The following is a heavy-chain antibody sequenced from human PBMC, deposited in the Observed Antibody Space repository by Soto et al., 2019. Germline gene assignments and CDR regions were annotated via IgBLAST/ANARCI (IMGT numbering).Heavy chain of an antibody. D-gene: IGHD5-18*01. Sequence: SETLSLTCTVSGGSISSYYWSWIRQPPGKGLEWIGYIYYSGSTNYNASLKSRVTISVDTSKNQFSLKLSSVTAADTAVYYCARDNGYSYGYTLDHWGQGTLVTLSS. CDR2: IYYSGST. J-gene: IGHJ4*02. V-gene: IGHV4-59*01. CDR3: ARDNGYSYGYTLDH. CDR1: GGSISSYY.